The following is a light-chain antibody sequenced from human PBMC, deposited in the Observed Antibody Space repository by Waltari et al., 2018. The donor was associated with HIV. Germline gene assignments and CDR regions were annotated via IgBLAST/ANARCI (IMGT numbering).Light chain of an antibody. CDR2: NNN. V-gene: IGLV1-44*01. Sequence: QSVLTQPPSVSGTPGQRVTISSSGSSPNIGSKTKNWYQQPPGTAPKLLIYNNNQRPSGVPDRFSGSKSGTSASLAISGLQSEDEADYYCAAWDGSVNYSPVVFGGGTKLTVL. J-gene: IGLJ2*01. CDR1: SPNIGSKT. CDR3: AAWDGSVNYSPVV.